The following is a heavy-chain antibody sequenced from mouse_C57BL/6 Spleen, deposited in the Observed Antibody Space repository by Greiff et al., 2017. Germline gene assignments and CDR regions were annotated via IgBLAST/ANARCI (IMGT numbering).Heavy chain of an antibody. Sequence: QVQLQQPGAELVRPGSSVKLSCKASGYTFTSYWMDWVKQRPGQGLEWIGNIYPSDSETHYNQKFKDKATLTVDKSSSTAYMQLSSLTSEDSAVYYCARWLLLSMDYWGQGTSVTVSS. J-gene: IGHJ4*01. CDR3: ARWLLLSMDY. CDR2: IYPSDSET. V-gene: IGHV1-61*01. CDR1: GYTFTSYW. D-gene: IGHD2-3*01.